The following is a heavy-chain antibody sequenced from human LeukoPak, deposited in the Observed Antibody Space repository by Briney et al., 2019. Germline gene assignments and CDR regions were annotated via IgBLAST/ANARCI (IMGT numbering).Heavy chain of an antibody. D-gene: IGHD6-13*01. J-gene: IGHJ6*02. Sequence: GASVKVSCKASGYTFTSYAMNWVRQAPGQGLEWMGWINTNTGNPTYAQGFTGRFVSSLDTSVSTAYLQISSLKAEDTAVYYCARISSSWHYYYYGMDVWGQGTTVTVSS. CDR2: INTNTGNP. V-gene: IGHV7-4-1*02. CDR1: GYTFTSYA. CDR3: ARISSSWHYYYYGMDV.